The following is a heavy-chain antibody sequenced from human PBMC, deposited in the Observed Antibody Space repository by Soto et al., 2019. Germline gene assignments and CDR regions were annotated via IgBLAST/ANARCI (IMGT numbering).Heavy chain of an antibody. Sequence: EVQLVESGGGLGQPGRSLRLSCAASGFTFDDYAMHWVRQAPGKGLEWVSGISWNSSSIGYADSVKGRFTISRDNAKNSLYLQMNSLRAEDTALYYCVSPIIEYCSRGSCYPSSPTSVRYFDLWGRGTLVTVSS. CDR3: VSPIIEYCSRGSCYPSSPTSVRYFDL. J-gene: IGHJ2*01. CDR1: GFTFDDYA. CDR2: ISWNSSSI. D-gene: IGHD2-15*01. V-gene: IGHV3-9*01.